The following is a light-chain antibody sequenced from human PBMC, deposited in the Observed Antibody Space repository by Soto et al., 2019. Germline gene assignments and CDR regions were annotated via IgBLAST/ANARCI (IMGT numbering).Light chain of an antibody. Sequence: EVVLPPSPGTLYLSPGERATVSCRASQSASRSYFAGYQQKPSQAPRLLLSGASNMATGIPDRFSGSGSGTDFTLTISRLEPEDFAVYYCQHYARSLGTFGQGTRVEIK. CDR1: QSASRSY. CDR3: QHYARSLGT. V-gene: IGKV3-20*01. J-gene: IGKJ1*01. CDR2: GAS.